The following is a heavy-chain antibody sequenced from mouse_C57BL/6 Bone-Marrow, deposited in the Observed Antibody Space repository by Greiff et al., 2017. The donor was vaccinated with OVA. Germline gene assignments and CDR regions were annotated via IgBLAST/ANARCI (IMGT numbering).Heavy chain of an antibody. D-gene: IGHD1-2*01. CDR3: AREGNYGPYYFDY. Sequence: EVHLVESEGGLVQPGSSMKLSCTASGFTFSDYYMAWVRQVPEKGLEWVANINYDGSSTYYLDSLKSRFIISRDNAKNILYLQMSSLKSEDTATYYCAREGNYGPYYFDYWGQGTTLTVSS. CDR1: GFTFSDYY. J-gene: IGHJ2*01. V-gene: IGHV5-16*01. CDR2: INYDGSST.